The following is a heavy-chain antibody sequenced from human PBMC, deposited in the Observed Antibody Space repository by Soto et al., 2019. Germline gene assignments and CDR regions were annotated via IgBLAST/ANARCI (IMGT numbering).Heavy chain of an antibody. J-gene: IGHJ5*02. Sequence: EVQLVESGGGLVQPGRSLRLSCAAIGFTFEDHAMHWIRQVPGKGLEWVAGINWNSGITGYADSVKGRFTISRDNANNYLHLKMYTLTTEDTAFYYCAKGRGALTVVSNWFDPWGQGTLVTVSS. D-gene: IGHD3-22*01. CDR1: GFTFEDHA. CDR2: INWNSGIT. V-gene: IGHV3-9*01. CDR3: AKGRGALTVVSNWFDP.